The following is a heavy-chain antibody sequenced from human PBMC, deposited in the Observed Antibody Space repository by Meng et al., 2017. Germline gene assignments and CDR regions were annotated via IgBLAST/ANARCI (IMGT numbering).Heavy chain of an antibody. CDR2: INAGNGNT. V-gene: IGHV1-3*01. J-gene: IGHJ5*02. CDR3: ARDKLKTFDP. Sequence: QVQLVQSGAEVKKPGASLKVSCKASGYTFTSYAMHWVRQAPGQRLEWMGWINAGNGNTKYSQKFQGRVTITRDTSASTAYMELSSLRSEDTAVYYCARDKLKTFDPWGQGTLVTVSS. CDR1: GYTFTSYA.